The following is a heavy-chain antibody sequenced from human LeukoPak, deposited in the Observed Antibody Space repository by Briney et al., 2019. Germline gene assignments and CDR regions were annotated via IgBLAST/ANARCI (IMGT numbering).Heavy chain of an antibody. CDR2: ISGSGGST. Sequence: GGSLRLSCAASGFTFSSYGMHWVRQAPGKGLEWVSAISGSGGSTYYADSVKGRFTISRDNSKNTLYLQMNSLRAEDTAVYYCAKGRGVPLWFGELYPYWGQGTLVTVSS. CDR3: AKGRGVPLWFGELYPY. V-gene: IGHV3-23*01. D-gene: IGHD3-10*01. CDR1: GFTFSSYG. J-gene: IGHJ4*02.